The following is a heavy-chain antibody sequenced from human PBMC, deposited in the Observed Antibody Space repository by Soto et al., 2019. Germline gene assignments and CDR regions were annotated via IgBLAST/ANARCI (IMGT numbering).Heavy chain of an antibody. CDR2: ISGSGGST. V-gene: IGHV3-23*01. CDR1: GFTFSSYA. D-gene: IGHD3-22*01. J-gene: IGHJ3*02. CDR3: AKGNYYYSSGYYFRDAFDI. Sequence: GGSLRLSCAASGFTFSSYAMSWVRQAPGKGLEWVSAISGSGGSTYYADSVKGRFTISRDNSKNTLYLQMNSLRAEDTAVYYCAKGNYYYSSGYYFRDAFDIWGQGTMVTVSS.